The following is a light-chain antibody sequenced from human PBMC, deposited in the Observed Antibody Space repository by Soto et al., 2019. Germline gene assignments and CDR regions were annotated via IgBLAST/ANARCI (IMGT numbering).Light chain of an antibody. CDR3: QQLDSYPIT. CDR1: QGIRSD. V-gene: IGKV1-9*01. Sequence: IQLTQSPSSLSASVGDRVIITCRASQGIRSDFAWFQQKPGKAPKLLIYLASTLQSGVPSRFSGSRSGTDFTLSISSLHPEDFATYYCQQLDSYPITFGQGTRLE. J-gene: IGKJ5*01. CDR2: LAS.